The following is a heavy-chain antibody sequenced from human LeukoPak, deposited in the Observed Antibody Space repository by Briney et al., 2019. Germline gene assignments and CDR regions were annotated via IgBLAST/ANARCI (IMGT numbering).Heavy chain of an antibody. Sequence: SETLSLTCTVSGGSISSSSYYWGWIRQPPGKGLEWIGRIYTSGSTNYNPSLKSRVTISVDTSKNQFSLKLSSVTAADTAVYYCARARGPHAFDIWGQGTMVTVSS. CDR1: GGSISSSSYY. CDR2: IYTSGST. D-gene: IGHD3-10*01. V-gene: IGHV4-39*07. J-gene: IGHJ3*02. CDR3: ARARGPHAFDI.